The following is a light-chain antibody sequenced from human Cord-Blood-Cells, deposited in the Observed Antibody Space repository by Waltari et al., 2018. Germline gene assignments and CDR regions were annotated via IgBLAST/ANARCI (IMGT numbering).Light chain of an antibody. CDR2: KAS. Sequence: DIQMTDAPSTLSASVGDRVTITRRASQSITRRLAWYQQKPGKAPKLLIYKASSLESGVPSRFSGSRSGKDFALTINNLKPDGFATYDCQQYNSYPPFGQGTKVEIK. V-gene: IGKV1-5*03. J-gene: IGKJ1*01. CDR1: QSITRR. CDR3: QQYNSYPP.